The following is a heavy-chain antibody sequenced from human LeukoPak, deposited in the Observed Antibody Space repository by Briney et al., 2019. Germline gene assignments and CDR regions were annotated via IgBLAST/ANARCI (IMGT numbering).Heavy chain of an antibody. CDR2: ISWNSGSI. V-gene: IGHV3-9*01. J-gene: IGHJ4*02. CDR1: GFTFDDYA. D-gene: IGHD3-22*01. Sequence: GGSLRLSCAASGFTFDDYAMHWVRQAPGKGLKWVSGISWNSGSIGYADSVKGRFTISRDNAKNSLYLQMNSLRAEDTALYYCAKDTGPYDSSGYYYVRYFDYWGQGTLVTVSS. CDR3: AKDTGPYDSSGYYYVRYFDY.